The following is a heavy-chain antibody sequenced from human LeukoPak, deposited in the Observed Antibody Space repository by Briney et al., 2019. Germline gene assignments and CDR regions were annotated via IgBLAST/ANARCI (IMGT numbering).Heavy chain of an antibody. J-gene: IGHJ4*02. CDR3: ARVSVLMVVTDCFDY. CDR2: INPNSGGT. Sequence: ASVKVSCKASGYTFTGYYLHWVRQAPGQGPEWMGWINPNSGGTNYGQKFQGRVTMTRDTSIRTAYMELSRLRSDDTAVYYCARVSVLMVVTDCFDYWGQGTLVTVSS. CDR1: GYTFTGYY. V-gene: IGHV1-2*02. D-gene: IGHD2-21*02.